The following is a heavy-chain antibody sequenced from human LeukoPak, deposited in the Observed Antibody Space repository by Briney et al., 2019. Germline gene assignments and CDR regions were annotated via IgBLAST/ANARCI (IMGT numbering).Heavy chain of an antibody. CDR1: GFTFSSYW. V-gene: IGHV3-74*01. CDR3: ARSYEADDAFDI. D-gene: IGHD5-18*01. J-gene: IGHJ3*02. CDR2: INSDGSST. Sequence: PGGSLRLSCAASGFTFSSYWMHWVRQAPGKGLVWVSRINSDGSSTSYADSVKGRFTISRDNAKNTLYLQMNSLRAEDTAVYYCARSYEADDAFDIWAKGQWSPSLQ.